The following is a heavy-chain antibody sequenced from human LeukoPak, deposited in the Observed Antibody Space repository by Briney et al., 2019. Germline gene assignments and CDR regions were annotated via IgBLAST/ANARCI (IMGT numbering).Heavy chain of an antibody. CDR2: IYYSGST. V-gene: IGHV4-30-4*08. J-gene: IGHJ4*02. Sequence: KPSETLSLTCTVSGGSISSGDYYWSWIRQPPGKGLEWTGYIYYSGSTYYNPSLKSRVTISVDTSKNQFSLKLSSVTAADTAVYYCARSLQSHVPLDYWGQGTLVTVSS. CDR1: GGSISSGDYY. CDR3: ARSLQSHVPLDY. D-gene: IGHD4-11*01.